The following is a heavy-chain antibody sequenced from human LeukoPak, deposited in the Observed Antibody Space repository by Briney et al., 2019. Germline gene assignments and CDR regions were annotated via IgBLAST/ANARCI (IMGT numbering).Heavy chain of an antibody. CDR3: ARVPPYYYDSSGSPPGWFDP. CDR2: ISAYNGNT. J-gene: IGHJ5*02. V-gene: IGHV1-18*01. D-gene: IGHD3-22*01. Sequence: ASVKVSCKASGYTFTSYGISWVRQASGQGLEWMGWISAYNGNTNYAQKLQGRVTMTTDTSTSTAYMELRSLRSDDTAVYYCARVPPYYYDSSGSPPGWFDPWGQGTLVTVSS. CDR1: GYTFTSYG.